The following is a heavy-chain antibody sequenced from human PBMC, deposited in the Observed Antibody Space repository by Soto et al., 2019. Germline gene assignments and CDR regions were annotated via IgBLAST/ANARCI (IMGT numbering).Heavy chain of an antibody. CDR2: IYTSGST. V-gene: IGHV4-4*07. CDR1: GGSITSYY. J-gene: IGHJ5*01. CDR3: AREEGDSATYGNNWFDS. D-gene: IGHD1-26*01. Sequence: SETLSLTCTVSGGSITSYYWSWIRQPAGKGLVWIGRIYTSGSTSYNPSLKSRVTMSVDTSKNQFSLKLSSVTAADTAVYFCAREEGDSATYGNNWFDSWGQGTPVTVSS.